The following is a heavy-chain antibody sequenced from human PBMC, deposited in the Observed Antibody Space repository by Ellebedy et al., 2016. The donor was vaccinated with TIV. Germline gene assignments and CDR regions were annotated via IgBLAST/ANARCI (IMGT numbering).Heavy chain of an antibody. J-gene: IGHJ4*02. CDR3: ARSNYGGHSYGY. D-gene: IGHD4-23*01. CDR2: INPNSGGT. CDR1: GYNFTDYY. V-gene: IGHV1-2*02. Sequence: AASVKVSCKASGYNFTDYYMNWVRQAPGQGLEWMGWINPNSGGTNYAQKFQGRVSMTRDTSISTAYMELSRLRSDDTAVYYCARSNYGGHSYGYWGQGTLVTVSS.